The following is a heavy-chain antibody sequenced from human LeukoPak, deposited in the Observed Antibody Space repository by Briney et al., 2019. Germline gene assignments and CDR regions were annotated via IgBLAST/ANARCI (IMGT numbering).Heavy chain of an antibody. D-gene: IGHD4-17*01. CDR3: ARRSTYGFFDY. CDR1: GGSVSSDY. CDR2: IHNNGNT. J-gene: IGHJ4*02. Sequence: PSETLSLTCTVSGGSVSSDYWNWIRQPPGKGLEWIGYIHNNGNTNDNPSLKSRVTISMDASKNQFSLRLSSVTAADMALYYCARRSTYGFFDYWGQGTLVTVSS. V-gene: IGHV4-59*08.